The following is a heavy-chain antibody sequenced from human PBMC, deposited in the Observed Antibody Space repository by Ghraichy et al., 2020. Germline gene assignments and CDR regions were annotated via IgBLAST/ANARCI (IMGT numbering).Heavy chain of an antibody. V-gene: IGHV3-15*01. CDR1: GFAFSTVW. CDR2: IKSETTGGST. Sequence: GGSLRLSCAASGFAFSTVWMSWVRQAPGKGLEWVGRIKSETTGGSTYYAAPVQGRFTISRDDSENTLFLQMASLKTEDPTVYYCITTFWSDRFDNRWGQGTLVTVSS. CDR3: ITTFWSDRFDNR. D-gene: IGHD3/OR15-3a*01. J-gene: IGHJ4*02.